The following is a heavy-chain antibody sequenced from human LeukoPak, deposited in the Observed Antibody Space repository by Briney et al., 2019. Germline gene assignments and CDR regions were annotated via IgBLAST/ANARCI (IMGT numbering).Heavy chain of an antibody. CDR1: GFTFSSYA. CDR3: ARADPPGAFDI. V-gene: IGHV3-30*04. CDR2: ISYDGSNK. J-gene: IGHJ3*02. Sequence: GGSLRLSCAASGFTFSSYAMHWVRQAPGKGLESVAVISYDGSNKYYADSVKGRFTISRDNSKNTLYLQMNSLRAEDTAVYYCARADPPGAFDIWGQGTMVTVSS.